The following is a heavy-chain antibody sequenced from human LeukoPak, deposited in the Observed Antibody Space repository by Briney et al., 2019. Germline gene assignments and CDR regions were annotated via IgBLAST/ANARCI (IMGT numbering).Heavy chain of an antibody. CDR3: AREIPAATVLFDR. V-gene: IGHV3-7*01. CDR2: IKEEGNGK. D-gene: IGHD6-25*01. CDR1: GFTFSSYW. J-gene: IGHJ5*02. Sequence: GGSLRLSCAASGFTFSSYWMSWVRQAPGKGLEWLANIKEEGNGKNYVDSVKGRFTISRDNAKNSLYLQVNSLTAEDTAVYYCAREIPAATVLFDRWGQGTLVTVSS.